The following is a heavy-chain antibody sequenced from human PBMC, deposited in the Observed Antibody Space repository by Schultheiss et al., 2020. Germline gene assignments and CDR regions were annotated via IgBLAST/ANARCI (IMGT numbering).Heavy chain of an antibody. V-gene: IGHV1-69*08. CDR2: IIPILGTA. Sequence: SVKVSCKASGGTFSSYTISWVRQAPGQGLEWMGRIIPILGTANYAQKFQGRVTITADESTSTAYMELSSLRSEDTAVYYCASEVGYSYGRGYYYYYGMDVWGKGTTVTVSS. J-gene: IGHJ6*04. CDR1: GGTFSSYT. D-gene: IGHD5-18*01. CDR3: ASEVGYSYGRGYYYYYGMDV.